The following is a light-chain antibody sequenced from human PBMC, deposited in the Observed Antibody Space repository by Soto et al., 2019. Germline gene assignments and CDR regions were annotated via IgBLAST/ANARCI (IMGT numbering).Light chain of an antibody. CDR1: SSDVGGYNS. V-gene: IGLV2-14*01. CDR3: SSYTSSSTLVV. CDR2: DVS. Sequence: QSALTQPASVSGSPGQSITISCTGTSSDVGGYNSVSWYQQHPGKAPKLMIYDVSNRPSGVSNRFSGSKSGNTASLTISGLQAEDEADYYCSSYTSSSTLVVFGGWTKVTVL. J-gene: IGLJ2*01.